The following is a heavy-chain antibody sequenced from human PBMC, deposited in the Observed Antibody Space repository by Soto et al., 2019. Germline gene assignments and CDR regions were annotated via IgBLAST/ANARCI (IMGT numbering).Heavy chain of an antibody. V-gene: IGHV3-23*01. D-gene: IGHD1-7*01. J-gene: IGHJ5*02. CDR2: ISGSGGST. CDR1: GFPFSSYT. Sequence: PGGSLRLSCAASGFPFSSYTMNWVRQAPGTGLEWVSAISGSGGSTYYADSVKGRFTISRDNSKNTLYLQMNSLRAEDTAVYYCAKDWDNWNYGNWFDPWGQGTLVTVSS. CDR3: AKDWDNWNYGNWFDP.